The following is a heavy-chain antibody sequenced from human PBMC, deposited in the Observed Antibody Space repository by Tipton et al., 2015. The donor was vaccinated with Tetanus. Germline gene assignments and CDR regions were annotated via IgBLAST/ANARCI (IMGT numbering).Heavy chain of an antibody. Sequence: QLVQSGAEVKKPGASVKASCKASGYTLTSYDINWVRQATGQGLEWMGWMNPNSGNTGYAQKFQGRVTMTRNTSISTAYMERSSLRSGDTAVYYCAGAFTPPELRYYSGMDVWGQGTTVTVSS. CDR2: MNPNSGNT. CDR3: AGAFTPPELRYYSGMDV. J-gene: IGHJ6*02. D-gene: IGHD1-7*01. V-gene: IGHV1-8*01. CDR1: GYTLTSYD.